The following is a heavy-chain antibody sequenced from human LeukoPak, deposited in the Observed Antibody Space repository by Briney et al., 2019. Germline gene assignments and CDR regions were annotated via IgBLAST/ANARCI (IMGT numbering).Heavy chain of an antibody. J-gene: IGHJ4*02. Sequence: EASVKVSCKASGYTFTSYAMHWVRQAPGQRLEWMGWINAGNGNTKYSQKFQGRVTITRDTSASTAYMELSSLRSEDTAVYYCAREGGQQLGIDYWGQGTLVTVSS. CDR3: AREGGQQLGIDY. V-gene: IGHV1-3*01. CDR2: INAGNGNT. CDR1: GYTFTSYA. D-gene: IGHD6-13*01.